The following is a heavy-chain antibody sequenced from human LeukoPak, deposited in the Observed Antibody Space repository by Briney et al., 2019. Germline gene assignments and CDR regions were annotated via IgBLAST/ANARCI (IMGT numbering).Heavy chain of an antibody. CDR3: ARDLVGATGCFDY. V-gene: IGHV1-69*05. J-gene: IGHJ4*02. CDR2: IIPIFGTA. CDR1: GGTFSSYA. Sequence: SVKVSCKASGGTFSSYAISWVRQAPGQGLEWMGRIIPIFGTANYAQKFQGRVTITTDESTSTAYVELSSLRSEDTAVYYCARDLVGATGCFDYWGQGTLVTVSS. D-gene: IGHD1-26*01.